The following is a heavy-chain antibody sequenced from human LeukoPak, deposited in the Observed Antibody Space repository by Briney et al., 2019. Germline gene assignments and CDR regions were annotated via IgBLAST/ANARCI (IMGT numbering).Heavy chain of an antibody. CDR3: ARGDSYGYGTDFDY. J-gene: IGHJ4*02. Sequence: GGPLRLSCAASGFTFSSYAMSWVRQAPGKGLEWVSSISSSSSYIYYADSVKGRFTISRDNAKNSLYLQMNSLRAEDTAVYYCARGDSYGYGTDFDYWGQGTLVTVSS. D-gene: IGHD5-18*01. CDR1: GFTFSSYA. CDR2: ISSSSSYI. V-gene: IGHV3-21*01.